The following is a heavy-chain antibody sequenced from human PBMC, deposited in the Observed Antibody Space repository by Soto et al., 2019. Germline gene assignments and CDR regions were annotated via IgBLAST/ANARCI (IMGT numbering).Heavy chain of an antibody. CDR3: AKCYIAGPTGWFDP. Sequence: EVQLLESGGGLVQPGESLRLSCAASGFTFSSYALSWVRQAPGKGLEWVSAISNNGGSTYYADSVKGRFTVSRDNSKNTLYLQMNGLRAEDTAVYYCAKCYIAGPTGWFDPWGQGTLVTVSS. CDR2: ISNNGGST. CDR1: GFTFSSYA. D-gene: IGHD6-13*01. V-gene: IGHV3-23*01. J-gene: IGHJ5*02.